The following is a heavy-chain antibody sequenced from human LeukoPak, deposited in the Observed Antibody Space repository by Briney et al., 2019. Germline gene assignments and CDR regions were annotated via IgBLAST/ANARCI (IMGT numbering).Heavy chain of an antibody. V-gene: IGHV3-72*01. J-gene: IGHJ4*02. CDR3: VALLRGIGY. Sequence: GGSLRLSCAVSGFTFSDHYMDSVRQGPGKGVEWIGRSRNEGHSYSTDFAASVRGRAALSRDNSRDSLYLQINSLRTDDTAVYYCVALLRGIGYWGQGTLVTVSS. CDR2: SRNEGHSYST. CDR1: GFTFSDHY. D-gene: IGHD3-10*01.